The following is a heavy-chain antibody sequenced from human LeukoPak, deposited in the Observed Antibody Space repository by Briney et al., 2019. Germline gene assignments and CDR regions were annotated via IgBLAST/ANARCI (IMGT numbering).Heavy chain of an antibody. J-gene: IGHJ4*02. CDR1: GGSISSGDYY. Sequence: SETLSLTCTVSGGSISSGDYYWSWIRQPPGKGLEWIGYIYYSGSSYNNPSLKSRVTISVDTSKNQFSLKLSSVTAADTAVYYCASLQRGERWLQLGYYFDYWGQGTLVTVSS. CDR2: IYYSGSS. D-gene: IGHD5-24*01. V-gene: IGHV4-30-4*01. CDR3: ASLQRGERWLQLGYYFDY.